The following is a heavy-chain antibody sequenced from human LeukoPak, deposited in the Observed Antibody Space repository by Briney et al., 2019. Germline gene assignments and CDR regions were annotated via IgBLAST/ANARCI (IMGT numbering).Heavy chain of an antibody. V-gene: IGHV5-51*01. CDR2: IYPGDSDT. CDR1: GYTFTSYW. D-gene: IGHD3-16*01. Sequence: GESLKISCKGSGYTFTSYWIGWVRQMPGKGLEWMGIIYPGDSDTRYSPSFQGQVTISADKSISTAYLQRSSLKASDTAMYYCVRSANQGGVWVWGQGTLVTVSS. CDR3: VRSANQGGVWV. J-gene: IGHJ4*02.